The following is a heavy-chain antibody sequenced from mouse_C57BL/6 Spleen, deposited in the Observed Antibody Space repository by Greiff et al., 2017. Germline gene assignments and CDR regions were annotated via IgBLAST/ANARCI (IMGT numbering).Heavy chain of an antibody. CDR1: GYAFSSSW. CDR2: LYPGDGDT. V-gene: IGHV1-82*01. J-gene: IGHJ3*01. Sequence: VQLQESGPELVKPGASVKISCKASGYAFSSSWMNWVKQRPGKGLEWIGRLYPGDGDTNYNRKFKGKATLTADKSYSTAYMQHSSLTSEDSAVDFVAKSYRKYYAYWGQGTLVTVSA. D-gene: IGHD2-5*01. CDR3: AKSYRKYYAY.